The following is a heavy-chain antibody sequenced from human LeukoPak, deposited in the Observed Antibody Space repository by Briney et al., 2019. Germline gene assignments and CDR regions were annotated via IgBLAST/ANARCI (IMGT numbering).Heavy chain of an antibody. D-gene: IGHD1-1*01. Sequence: GGSLRLSCAASGFTVSRYHMSWVRQAPGKGLEWVSAISGSGDSTYYADSVKGRFTISRDNSKNMVYLQMNSLRGEDTAVYYCAKVTWSTTGTTPYVYWGQGTLVTVSS. CDR1: GFTVSRYH. J-gene: IGHJ4*02. CDR3: AKVTWSTTGTTPYVY. V-gene: IGHV3-23*01. CDR2: ISGSGDST.